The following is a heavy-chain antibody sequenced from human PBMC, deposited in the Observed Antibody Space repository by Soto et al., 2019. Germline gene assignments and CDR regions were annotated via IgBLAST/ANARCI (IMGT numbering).Heavy chain of an antibody. CDR3: ARGGDTAMVLNY. CDR1: GCSIISGVYS. J-gene: IGHJ4*02. Sequence: TLSLTCAVSGCSIISGVYSWSWIRQPPGKGLEWIGYIYHSGSTYYNPSLKSRVTISVDRSKNQFSLKLSSVTAADTAVYYCARGGDTAMVLNYWGQGTLVTVSS. V-gene: IGHV4-30-2*01. CDR2: IYHSGST. D-gene: IGHD5-18*01.